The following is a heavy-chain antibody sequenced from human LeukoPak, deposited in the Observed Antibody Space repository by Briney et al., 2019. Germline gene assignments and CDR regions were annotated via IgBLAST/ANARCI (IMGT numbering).Heavy chain of an antibody. J-gene: IGHJ4*02. Sequence: GASVKVSCKASGYTFTNFGVAWVRQAPGQGPEWMAWISAYNGNPNYAQKFQGRVTMTTDTSTSTAYMELRNLTSDETAVYFCARGGGTRVYYFDYWGQGTLVTVSS. CDR2: ISAYNGNP. CDR3: ARGGGTRVYYFDY. D-gene: IGHD1-1*01. CDR1: GYTFTNFG. V-gene: IGHV1-18*01.